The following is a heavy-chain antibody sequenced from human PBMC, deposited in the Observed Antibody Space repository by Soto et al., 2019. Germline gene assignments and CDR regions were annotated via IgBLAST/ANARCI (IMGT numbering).Heavy chain of an antibody. CDR1: GGSISSGGYY. V-gene: IGHV4-31*03. CDR2: IYYSGST. D-gene: IGHD6-19*01. J-gene: IGHJ4*02. CDR3: ARVGQWGSAGGFDY. Sequence: SETLSLTCTVSGGSISSGGYYWSWIRQHPGKGLEWIGYIYYSGSTYYNPSLKSRVTISVDTSKNQFSLKLSSVTAADTAVYYCARVGQWGSAGGFDYWGQGTLVTVSS.